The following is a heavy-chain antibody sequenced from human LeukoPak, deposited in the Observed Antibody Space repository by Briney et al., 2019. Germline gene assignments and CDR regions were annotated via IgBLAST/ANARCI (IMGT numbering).Heavy chain of an antibody. D-gene: IGHD6-19*01. J-gene: IGHJ4*02. CDR3: AKERTGGWPFDY. V-gene: IGHV3-23*01. CDR1: GFTVSSNH. Sequence: GGSLRLSCAASGFTVSSNHMSWVRQAPGKGLEWVSGISGSGGTTYYADSVKGRLTISRDNSKNTLYLQMNSQRADDTAVYYCAKERTGGWPFDYWGQGTLVTVSS. CDR2: ISGSGGTT.